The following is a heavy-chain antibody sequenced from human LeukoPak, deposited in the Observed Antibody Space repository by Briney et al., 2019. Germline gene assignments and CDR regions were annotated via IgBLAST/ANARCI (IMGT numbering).Heavy chain of an antibody. CDR2: VYYTGST. J-gene: IGHJ4*02. V-gene: IGHV4-39*01. CDR3: ARLGSSWGEWY. CDR1: SGSISTSTYY. Sequence: SETLSHTCTVSSGSISTSTYYWGWIRQPPGKGLEWIGSVYYTGSTYYNPSLKSRVTISVDTSKNQFSLKLSSVTAADTAVYYCARLGSSWGEWYWGQGTLVTVSS. D-gene: IGHD6-13*01.